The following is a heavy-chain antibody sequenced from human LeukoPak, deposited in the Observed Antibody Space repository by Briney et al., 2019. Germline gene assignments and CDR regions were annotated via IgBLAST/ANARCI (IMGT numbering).Heavy chain of an antibody. D-gene: IGHD3-22*01. CDR2: IYYSGST. CDR3: ARDSDTYYYDSSGYSNWFDP. CDR1: GGSISSYY. J-gene: IGHJ5*02. V-gene: IGHV4-59*01. Sequence: SETLSLTCTVSGGSISSYYWSWIRQPPGKGLEWIGCIYYSGSTNYNPSLKSRVTISVDTSKNQFSLKLSSVTAADTAAYYCARDSDTYYYDSSGYSNWFDPWGQGTLVTVSS.